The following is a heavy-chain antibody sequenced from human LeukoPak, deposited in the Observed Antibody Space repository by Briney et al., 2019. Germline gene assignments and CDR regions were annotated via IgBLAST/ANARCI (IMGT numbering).Heavy chain of an antibody. J-gene: IGHJ4*02. CDR3: VKPSYYYESSGYY. V-gene: IGHV3-73*01. CDR2: IRSKANSYAT. CDR1: GFTFSGSA. D-gene: IGHD3-22*01. Sequence: GGSLRLSCAASGFTFSGSAMHWVRQASGKGLEWVGRIRSKANSYATAYAASVKGRFTISRDDSKNTAYLQMNSLKTEDTAVYYCVKPSYYYESSGYYWGQGTLVTVSS.